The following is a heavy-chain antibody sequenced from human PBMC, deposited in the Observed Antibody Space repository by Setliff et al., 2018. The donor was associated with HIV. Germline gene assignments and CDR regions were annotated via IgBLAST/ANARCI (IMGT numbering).Heavy chain of an antibody. D-gene: IGHD3-16*01. CDR2: ISYIGTT. CDR1: GVSVSRDGYY. J-gene: IGHJ3*02. V-gene: IGHV4-31*03. CDR3: ARVVLLEPLTPGGTFDI. Sequence: PSETLSLTCTVSGVSVSRDGYYWSWIRQLPGKDLEWIAFISYIGTTFYNPSLKSRLTISRVPAKNQFSLKLSSVTAADTAVHYCARVVLLEPLTPGGTFDIWGQGTTVTVSS.